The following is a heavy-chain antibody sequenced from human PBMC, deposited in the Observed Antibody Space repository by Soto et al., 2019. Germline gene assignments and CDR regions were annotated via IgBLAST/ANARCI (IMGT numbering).Heavy chain of an antibody. CDR3: ARDNHDSSGYYYAPGLDY. D-gene: IGHD3-22*01. Sequence: ASVKVSCKASGYTFTSYYMHWVRQAPGQGLEWMGIINPGGGSTSYAQKFQGRVTMTRDTSTSTVYMELSSLRSEDTAVYYCARDNHDSSGYYYAPGLDYWGQGTLVTVSS. J-gene: IGHJ4*02. V-gene: IGHV1-46*01. CDR1: GYTFTSYY. CDR2: INPGGGST.